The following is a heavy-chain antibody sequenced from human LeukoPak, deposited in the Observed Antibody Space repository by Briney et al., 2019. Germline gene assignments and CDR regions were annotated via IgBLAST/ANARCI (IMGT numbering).Heavy chain of an antibody. CDR1: GFTFSNYA. D-gene: IGHD3-10*01. V-gene: IGHV3-23*01. CDR2: ISGSGGSI. J-gene: IGHJ4*02. CDR3: AKRYYGSGSYYNN. Sequence: GGSLRLSCAASGFTFSNYAMSWVRQAPGKGLEWVSAISGSGGSIYYADSVKGRFTISRDNSKNTLYLQMNSLRAEDTAVYYYAKRYYGSGSYYNNWGQGTLVTVSS.